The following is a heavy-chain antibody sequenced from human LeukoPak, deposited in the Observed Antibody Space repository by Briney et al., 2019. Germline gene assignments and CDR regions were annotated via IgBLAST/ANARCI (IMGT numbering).Heavy chain of an antibody. J-gene: IGHJ3*02. V-gene: IGHV1-69*05. CDR2: IIPIFGTA. Sequence: SVKVSCKASGGTFISYAISWVRQAPGQGLEWMGGIIPIFGTANYAQKFQGRVTITTDESTSTAYMELSSLRSEDTAVYYCARGRDDAFDIWGQGTMVTVSS. CDR1: GGTFISYA. CDR3: ARGRDDAFDI.